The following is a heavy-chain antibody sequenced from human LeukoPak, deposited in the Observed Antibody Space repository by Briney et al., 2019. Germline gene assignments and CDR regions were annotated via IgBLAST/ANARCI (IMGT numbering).Heavy chain of an antibody. V-gene: IGHV4-39*07. CDR1: GGSISYY. Sequence: SETLSLTCSVSGGSISYYWVWIRQPPGKGLEWIGSIYYSGSTYYNPSLNMRVTISVDTSKNQFSLKLSCVTAADTAVYYCARDWLYYYDSSGYILWGQGTLVTVSS. CDR2: IYYSGST. J-gene: IGHJ4*02. D-gene: IGHD3-22*01. CDR3: ARDWLYYYDSSGYIL.